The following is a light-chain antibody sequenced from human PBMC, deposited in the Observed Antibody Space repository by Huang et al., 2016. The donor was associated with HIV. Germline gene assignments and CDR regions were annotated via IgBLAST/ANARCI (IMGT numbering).Light chain of an antibody. CDR2: AAS. J-gene: IGKJ4*01. CDR3: QQYNDRRT. CDR1: QTVGTD. Sequence: EILMTQSPVTLSVSPGERATLSCRASQTVGTDLAWFQQKPGQSPRLLIYAASTRATGVPAYFSGSGSGTEFTLTINSLQSEDFAVYYCQQYNDRRTFGGGTKVEIK. V-gene: IGKV3-15*01.